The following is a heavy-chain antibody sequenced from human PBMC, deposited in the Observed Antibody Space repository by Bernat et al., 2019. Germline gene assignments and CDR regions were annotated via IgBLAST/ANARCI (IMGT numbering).Heavy chain of an antibody. V-gene: IGHV3-74*01. Sequence: EVQLVESGGGLVQPGGSLRLSCAASGFTFSSYWMHWVRQAPGKGLVWVSCINSDGSSTSYADSVKGRFTISRDNAKNTLYLQMNSLRAEDMAVYYCARAYRNRFDYWGQGTLVTVSS. CDR3: ARAYRNRFDY. J-gene: IGHJ4*02. CDR2: INSDGSST. D-gene: IGHD3-16*01. CDR1: GFTFSSYW.